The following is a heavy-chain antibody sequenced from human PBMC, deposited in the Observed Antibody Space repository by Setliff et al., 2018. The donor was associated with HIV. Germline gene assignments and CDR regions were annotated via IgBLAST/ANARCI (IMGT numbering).Heavy chain of an antibody. V-gene: IGHV3-48*03. J-gene: IGHJ4*02. Sequence: LRLSCAASGFTFSSYEMNWVRQAPGKGLEWVSYISSSGNAIYYADSVKGRLTISRDNAKNSLYLQMNSLRAEDTAVYYCARVPGWRAPFWGQGTLVTVSS. CDR2: ISSSGNAI. CDR3: ARVPGWRAPF. CDR1: GFTFSSYE. D-gene: IGHD6-19*01.